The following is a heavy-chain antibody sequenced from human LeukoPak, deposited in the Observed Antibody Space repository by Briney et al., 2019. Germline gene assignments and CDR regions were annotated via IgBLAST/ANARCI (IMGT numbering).Heavy chain of an antibody. J-gene: IGHJ4*02. Sequence: PGGSLRLSCAASGFTFSSYAMSWVRQAPGKGLEWVSAISGSGGSTYYADSVKGRFTISRDNSKNTLYLQMNSLRAEDMAVYYCAKESDSGGYTANFDYWGQGTLVTVSS. V-gene: IGHV3-23*01. CDR1: GFTFSSYA. CDR3: AKESDSGGYTANFDY. D-gene: IGHD5-18*01. CDR2: ISGSGGST.